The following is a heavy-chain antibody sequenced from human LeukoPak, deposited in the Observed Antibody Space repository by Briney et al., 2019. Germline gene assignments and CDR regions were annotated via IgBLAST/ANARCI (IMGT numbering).Heavy chain of an antibody. J-gene: IGHJ4*02. V-gene: IGHV1-69*05. CDR1: GGTFSSYA. CDR3: ATLTPWSGDDGGDLDY. D-gene: IGHD3-3*01. Sequence: ASVKVSCKASGGTFSSYAISWVRQAPGQGLEWMGGIIPIFGTANYAQKFQGRVTITTDESTSTAYMELRSLRSEDTAVYYCATLTPWSGDDGGDLDYWGQGTLVTVSS. CDR2: IIPIFGTA.